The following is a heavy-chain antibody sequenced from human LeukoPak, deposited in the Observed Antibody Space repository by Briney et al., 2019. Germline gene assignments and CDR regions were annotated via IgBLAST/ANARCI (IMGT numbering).Heavy chain of an antibody. D-gene: IGHD6-13*01. CDR3: ARGSSSWYSPWFDP. CDR2: INHSGST. V-gene: IGHV4-34*01. CDR1: GGSFSGYY. J-gene: IGHJ5*02. Sequence: SETLSLTCAVSGGSFSGYYWSWIRQPPGKGLELIGEINHSGSTNYNPSLKSRVTISVDTSKNQFSLKLSSVTAADTAVYYCARGSSSWYSPWFDPWGQGTLVTVSS.